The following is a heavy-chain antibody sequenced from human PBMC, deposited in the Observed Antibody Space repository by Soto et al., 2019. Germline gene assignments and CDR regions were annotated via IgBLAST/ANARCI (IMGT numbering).Heavy chain of an antibody. CDR3: ARHIAVSGTRGFDH. Sequence: QVQLQESGPGLMKPSGTLSLTCAVSGGSITSNWWCWVRQPPGKGLEWIAEIFHTGSANYNPSLMSRLTISMDKSKNHLSLNLNSVTAADTAVYYCARHIAVSGTRGFDHWGQGTLVTVSS. V-gene: IGHV4-4*02. CDR2: IFHTGSA. D-gene: IGHD2-21*01. CDR1: GGSITSNW. J-gene: IGHJ4*02.